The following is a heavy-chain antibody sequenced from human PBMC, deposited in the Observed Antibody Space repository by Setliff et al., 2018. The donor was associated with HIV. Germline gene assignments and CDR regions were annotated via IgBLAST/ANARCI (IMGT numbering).Heavy chain of an antibody. V-gene: IGHV4-59*08. CDR2: IYYSGST. CDR1: GGSISSYY. D-gene: IGHD3-3*01. J-gene: IGHJ4*02. Sequence: SETLSLTCTVSGGSISSYYWSWIRQPPGKGLEWIGYIYYSGSTNYNPSLKSRVTISVDTSKNQFSLKPSSVTAADTAVYYCARGVNFDYWGQGTQVAVSS. CDR3: ARGVNFDY.